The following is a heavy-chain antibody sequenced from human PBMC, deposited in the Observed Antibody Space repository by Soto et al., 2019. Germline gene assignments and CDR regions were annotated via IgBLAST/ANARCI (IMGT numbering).Heavy chain of an antibody. CDR3: ARDELADTAMVRGMDV. J-gene: IGHJ6*02. CDR2: INPSGGST. Sequence: ASVKVSCKASGYTFTSYYMHWVRQAPGQGLEWMGIINPSGGSTSYAQKFQGRVTMTRDTSTSTVYMGLSSLRSEDTAVYYCARDELADTAMVRGMDVWGQGTTVTVSS. V-gene: IGHV1-46*01. D-gene: IGHD5-18*01. CDR1: GYTFTSYY.